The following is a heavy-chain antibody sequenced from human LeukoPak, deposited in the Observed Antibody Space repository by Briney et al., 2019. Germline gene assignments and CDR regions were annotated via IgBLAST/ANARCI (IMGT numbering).Heavy chain of an antibody. CDR1: GYSISSGYY. CDR3: ARGSSSGWYGFDS. V-gene: IGHV4-38-2*01. Sequence: PSETLSLTCAVSGYSISSGYYWGWIRQPPGKGLEWIGSIYHSGSTYYNPSLKSRVTISVDTSKNQFSLKLNSVTAADTAVYYCARGSSSGWYGFDSWGQGTLVTVSS. J-gene: IGHJ4*02. D-gene: IGHD6-19*01. CDR2: IYHSGST.